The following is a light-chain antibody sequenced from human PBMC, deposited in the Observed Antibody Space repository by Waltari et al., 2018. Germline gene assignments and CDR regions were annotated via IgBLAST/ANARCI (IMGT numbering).Light chain of an antibody. Sequence: EIVMTQSPATLSVSPGERVTLSCRASQSVSTSLAWYQQKPGQAPRLLIYGASTRATGIPARFSGSGSGTEFTLTISSLQSEDFAVYYCQQFYSTPYTFGQGTKLEI. CDR3: QQFYSTPYT. V-gene: IGKV3-15*01. CDR1: QSVSTS. CDR2: GAS. J-gene: IGKJ2*01.